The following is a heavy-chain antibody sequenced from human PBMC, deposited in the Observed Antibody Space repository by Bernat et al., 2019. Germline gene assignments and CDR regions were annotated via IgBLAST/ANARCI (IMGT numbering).Heavy chain of an antibody. D-gene: IGHD6-19*01. CDR3: ARAGGGSGWFY. CDR1: GFTFSTYW. V-gene: IGHV3-7*03. CDR2: IDRDGNEK. Sequence: EVQLVESGGGLVQPGGSLRLSCAASGFTFSTYWMSWVRQSPVKRLEWVANIDRDGNEKHYVDSVKGRFTISRDNAKNSLFLQMNSLRAEDTAVYYCARAGGGSGWFYWGQGTLATVSS. J-gene: IGHJ4*02.